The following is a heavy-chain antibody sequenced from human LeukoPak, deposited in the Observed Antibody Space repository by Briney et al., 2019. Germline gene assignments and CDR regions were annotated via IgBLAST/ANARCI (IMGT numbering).Heavy chain of an antibody. V-gene: IGHV4-39*01. J-gene: IGHJ6*02. D-gene: IGHD5-18*01. CDR3: ARQSPVTANGMDV. CDR1: GGSISSSSYY. Sequence: PSETLSLTCTVSGGSISSSSYYWGWIRWPPGKGLEWIGSIYYSGSTYYNPSLKSRVTISVDTSKNQFSLKLSSVTAADTAVYYCARQSPVTANGMDVWGQGTTVTVSS. CDR2: IYYSGST.